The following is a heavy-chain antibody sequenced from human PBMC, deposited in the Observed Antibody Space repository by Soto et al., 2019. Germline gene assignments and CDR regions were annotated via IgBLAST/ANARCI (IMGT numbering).Heavy chain of an antibody. D-gene: IGHD3-10*01. CDR1: GLTLSRSW. CDR2: IKQDGSET. V-gene: IGHV3-7*02. J-gene: IGHJ2*01. Sequence: EVQLVESGGGLVQPGESLRLSCAASGLTLSRSWMTWVRQAPGEGLEWVANIKQDGSETYYVDSVKGRFTISRDNAKNSLYLQMNSLRAEDTAVYYCAKKYDYGAFYLDLRGRGTLVTVSS. CDR3: AKKYDYGAFYLDL.